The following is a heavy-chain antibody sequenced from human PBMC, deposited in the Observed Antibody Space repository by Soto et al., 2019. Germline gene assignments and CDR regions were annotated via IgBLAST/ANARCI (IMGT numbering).Heavy chain of an antibody. Sequence: QVQLQESGPGLVKPSQILSLTCTVSGASISSGSYYWNWIRQLPGKGPEWIGYFYYSGSTYYNPSLKSRVAISVDRSKNQFSLKLTSVTAADTAVYYCARTSGILGSGDQSLDYWGQGTLVTVSS. D-gene: IGHD3-10*01. J-gene: IGHJ4*02. CDR3: ARTSGILGSGDQSLDY. CDR1: GASISSGSYY. CDR2: FYYSGST. V-gene: IGHV4-31*03.